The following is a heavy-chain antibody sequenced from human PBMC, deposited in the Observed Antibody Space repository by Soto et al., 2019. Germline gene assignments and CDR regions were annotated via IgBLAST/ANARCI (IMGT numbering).Heavy chain of an antibody. CDR2: INAGNGHT. CDR1: EYAFTSYV. D-gene: IGHD4-4*01. Sequence: ASVKVSCKASEYAFTSYVMHWVRQAPGQSLEWIGWINAGNGHTKYSQKFQDRVTITRDTSANTAYMELSRLRSEDTAVYYCARELQGLYYFDYWGQGALVTVSS. V-gene: IGHV1-3*01. J-gene: IGHJ4*02. CDR3: ARELQGLYYFDY.